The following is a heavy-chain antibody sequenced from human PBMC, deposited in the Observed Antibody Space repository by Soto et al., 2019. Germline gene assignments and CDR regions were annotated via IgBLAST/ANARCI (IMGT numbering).Heavy chain of an antibody. V-gene: IGHV1-18*01. D-gene: IGHD2-15*01. CDR2: ISAYNGNT. CDR1: GYTFTSYG. J-gene: IGHJ6*02. CDR3: ARCGGGSCYSDYFYYGMDV. Sequence: EASVKVSCKASGYTFTSYGISWVRQAPGQGLEWMGWISAYNGNTNYAQKLQGRVTMTTDTSTSTAYMELRSLRSDDTAVYYCARCGGGSCYSDYFYYGMDVWGQGTTVTVSS.